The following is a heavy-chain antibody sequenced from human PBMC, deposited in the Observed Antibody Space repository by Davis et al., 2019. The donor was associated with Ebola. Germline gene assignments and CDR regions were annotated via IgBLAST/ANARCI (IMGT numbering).Heavy chain of an antibody. CDR3: ARGSPYSGSYFRDYYFDY. J-gene: IGHJ4*02. V-gene: IGHV4-59*01. Sequence: SETLSLTCAVYGGSFSGYYWSWIRQPPGKGLEWIGYIYYSGSTNYNPSLKSRVTISVDTSKNQFSLKLSSVTAADTAVYYCARGSPYSGSYFRDYYFDYWGQGTLVTVSS. CDR2: IYYSGST. CDR1: GGSFSGYY. D-gene: IGHD1-26*01.